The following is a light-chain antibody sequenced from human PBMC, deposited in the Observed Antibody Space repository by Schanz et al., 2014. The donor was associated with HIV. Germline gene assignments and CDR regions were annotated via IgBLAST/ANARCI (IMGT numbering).Light chain of an antibody. CDR1: TSDIGNHDF. J-gene: IGLJ2*01. CDR2: DVT. V-gene: IGLV2-8*01. CDR3: QSYDSSLSGVL. Sequence: QSSLTQPPSASGSPGQSVTISCTGTTSDIGNHDFVSWYQQHPGKAPKLMIYDVTKRPSGVPARFSGSKSGTSGSLAITGLQAEDEADYYCQSYDSSLSGVLFGGGTKLTVL.